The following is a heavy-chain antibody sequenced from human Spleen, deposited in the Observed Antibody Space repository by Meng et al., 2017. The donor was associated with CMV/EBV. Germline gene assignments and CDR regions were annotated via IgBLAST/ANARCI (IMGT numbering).Heavy chain of an antibody. Sequence: CKTSGYTFSGHYIHWVQQAPGQGLEWMGRIDPKSGGTKYAQKFQGRVTMTRDTSITTAYMEVNRLRSDDTAVYYCARQRVVATFFDPWGQGTLVTVSS. V-gene: IGHV1-2*06. CDR3: ARQRVVATFFDP. D-gene: IGHD5-12*01. J-gene: IGHJ5*02. CDR1: GYTFSGHY. CDR2: IDPKSGGT.